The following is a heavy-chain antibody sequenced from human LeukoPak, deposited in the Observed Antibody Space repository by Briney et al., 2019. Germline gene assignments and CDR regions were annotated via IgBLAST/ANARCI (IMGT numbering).Heavy chain of an antibody. J-gene: IGHJ4*02. Sequence: GGSLRLSCAASGFTFDDYAMHWVRQAPGKGLEWVSLISGDGGSTYYADSVKGRFTISRDNSKNSLYLQMNSLRTEDTALYYCAKETKYYDILTGYYIGGYFDYWGQGTLVTVSS. D-gene: IGHD3-9*01. CDR1: GFTFDDYA. CDR2: ISGDGGST. CDR3: AKETKYYDILTGYYIGGYFDY. V-gene: IGHV3-43*02.